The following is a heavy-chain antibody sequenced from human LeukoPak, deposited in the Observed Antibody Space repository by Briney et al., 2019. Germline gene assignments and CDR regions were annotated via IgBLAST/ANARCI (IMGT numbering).Heavy chain of an antibody. CDR1: GFTVSSNY. J-gene: IGHJ4*02. CDR3: ARHYYDTSGYYYSLLN. CDR2: FKSGGST. Sequence: GGSLRLSCAASGFTVSSNYMSWVRQAPGKGLEWVSVFKSGGSTYYADSVKGRFTISRDNSKNTVYLQVNSLRAEDTAVYYCARHYYDTSGYYYSLLNWGQGTLVTVSS. V-gene: IGHV3-53*01. D-gene: IGHD3-22*01.